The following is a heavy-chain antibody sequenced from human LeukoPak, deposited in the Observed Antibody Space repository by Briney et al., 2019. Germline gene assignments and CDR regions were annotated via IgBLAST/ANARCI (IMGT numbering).Heavy chain of an antibody. CDR2: LYYTGST. J-gene: IGHJ5*02. D-gene: IGHD1-26*01. Sequence: SETLSLTCTVSGGSISSSSYYWGWFRQPPGKGLEWIGSLYYTGSTYYNPSLKSRVTISADTSKNQFSLKLSSVTAADTAVYFCAPGSTQGNRGRWFDPWGQGTLVTVSS. V-gene: IGHV4-39*01. CDR3: APGSTQGNRGRWFDP. CDR1: GGSISSSSYY.